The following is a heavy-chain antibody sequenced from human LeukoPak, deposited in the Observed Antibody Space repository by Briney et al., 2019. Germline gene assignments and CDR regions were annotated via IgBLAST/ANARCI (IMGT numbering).Heavy chain of an antibody. D-gene: IGHD2-21*01. CDR3: ARVVRLAYCGGDCYDGYYYMDV. V-gene: IGHV3-20*04. CDR1: GFTFDDYG. Sequence: VGSLRLSCAASGFTFDDYGMSWVRQAPGKGLEWVSGINWNGGSTGYADSVKGRFTISRDNAKNSLYLQMNSLRAEDTALYYCARVVRLAYCGGDCYDGYYYMDVWGKGTTVTVSS. CDR2: INWNGGST. J-gene: IGHJ6*03.